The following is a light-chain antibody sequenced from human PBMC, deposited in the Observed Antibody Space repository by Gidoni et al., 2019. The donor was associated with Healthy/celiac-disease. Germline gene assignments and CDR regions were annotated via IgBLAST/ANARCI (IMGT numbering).Light chain of an antibody. CDR1: QDISNY. Sequence: DIQMTQSPSSLSASVGDRVTITCQASQDISNYLNWYQQKPGKAPKLLIYDASNVETGVPSRFSGRGSGTDFTFTISSLQPEDIATYYCQQYDNLPSFGGGTKVEIK. CDR3: QQYDNLPS. CDR2: DAS. J-gene: IGKJ4*01. V-gene: IGKV1-33*01.